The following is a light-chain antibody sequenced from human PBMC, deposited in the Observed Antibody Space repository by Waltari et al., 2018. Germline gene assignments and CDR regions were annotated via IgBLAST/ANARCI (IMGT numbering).Light chain of an antibody. Sequence: PSATLFVSPGDTAALSCRASRSVVVNLAWYQQKPGQAPRLLIYDASKWATGIPARFSAAGSGTEFTLTIISLQSEDSAIYYCHQYNTWPPATFGQGTKLDI. CDR1: RSVVVN. CDR2: DAS. V-gene: IGKV3-15*01. J-gene: IGKJ2*01. CDR3: HQYNTWPPAT.